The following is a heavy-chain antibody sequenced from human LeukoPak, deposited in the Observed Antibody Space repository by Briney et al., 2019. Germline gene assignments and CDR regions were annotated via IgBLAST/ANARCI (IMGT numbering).Heavy chain of an antibody. CDR1: GGSISSSSYY. Sequence: SETLSLTCTVSGGSISSSSYYWGWIRQPPGKGLEWIGSIYYSGSTYYNPSLKSRVTISVDTSKNQFSLKLSSVTAADTAVYYCARHPDAFDIWGHGTMVTVSS. J-gene: IGHJ3*02. V-gene: IGHV4-39*01. CDR2: IYYSGST. CDR3: ARHPDAFDI.